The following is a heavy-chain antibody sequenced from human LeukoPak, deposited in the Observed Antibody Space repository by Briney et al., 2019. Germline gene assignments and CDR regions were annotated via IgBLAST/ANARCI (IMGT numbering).Heavy chain of an antibody. J-gene: IGHJ6*03. Sequence: SETLSLTCNVSGDSIPSYYWSWIRRPPGKRLEWIGFILYTGSANYNPSLESRISISVDTSKSQFSLTVKSVTAADTAVYYCARVRRVSSSYSTNYYYMDVWGKGTTITVSS. CDR2: ILYTGSA. D-gene: IGHD6-6*01. CDR3: ARVRRVSSSYSTNYYYMDV. CDR1: GDSIPSYY. V-gene: IGHV4-59*01.